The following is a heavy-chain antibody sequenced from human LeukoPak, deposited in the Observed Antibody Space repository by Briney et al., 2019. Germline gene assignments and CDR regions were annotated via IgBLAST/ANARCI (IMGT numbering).Heavy chain of an antibody. V-gene: IGHV3-9*03. CDR3: TRASGYSSGSIDY. Sequence: PGGSLRLSCAASGFTFDDHGMHWVRQAPGKGLEWVSGISWNSGSISYADSVQGRFTISRDNAKSTLYLQMNSLRAEDMALYYCTRASGYSSGSIDYWGQGTLVAVSS. J-gene: IGHJ4*02. D-gene: IGHD5-18*01. CDR2: ISWNSGSI. CDR1: GFTFDDHG.